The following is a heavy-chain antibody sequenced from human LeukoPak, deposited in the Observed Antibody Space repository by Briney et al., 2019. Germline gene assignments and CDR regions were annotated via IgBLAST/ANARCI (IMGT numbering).Heavy chain of an antibody. CDR3: AREGGFMMVGEINADNWFDP. Sequence: GGSLRLSCAGAGFTFRNSAFHWVRQAPGKGLEWVAVISDDGSKRFYADSVKGRFTISRDNSKDTLYLHMKTLRPEDTAVYYCAREGGFMMVGEINADNWFDPWGQGTPVAVSS. CDR1: GFTFRNSA. D-gene: IGHD3-22*01. V-gene: IGHV3-30*04. CDR2: ISDDGSKR. J-gene: IGHJ5*02.